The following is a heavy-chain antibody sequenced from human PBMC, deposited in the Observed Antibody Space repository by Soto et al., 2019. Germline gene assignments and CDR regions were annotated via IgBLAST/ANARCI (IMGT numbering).Heavy chain of an antibody. CDR2: IRHTTSAT. CDR1: QFPFDVYS. CDR3: ARDRGISGMFELEG. Sequence: GQLVESGGDFVQPGESLRLSCVASQFPFDVYSMHWVRQAPGKGLEWVSYIRHTTSATFYADAVKGRFTISRDNRKNSLFLQMYSRRDDDTGVYFCARDRGISGMFELEGWGPGTLVTVSS. J-gene: IGHJ4*03. D-gene: IGHD3-10*02. V-gene: IGHV3-48*02.